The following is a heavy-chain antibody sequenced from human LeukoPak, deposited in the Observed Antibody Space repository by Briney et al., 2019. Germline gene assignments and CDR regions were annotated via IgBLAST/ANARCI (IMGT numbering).Heavy chain of an antibody. J-gene: IGHJ4*02. Sequence: GRSLRLSCAASGFTFSSYGMHWVRQAPGKGLEWVAVISYDGSNKYYADSVKGRFTISRDNSKNTLYLQMNSLRAEDTAVYYCAKCSGGSCYREHFDYWGQGTLVTVSS. D-gene: IGHD2-15*01. CDR1: GFTFSSYG. V-gene: IGHV3-30*18. CDR2: ISYDGSNK. CDR3: AKCSGGSCYREHFDY.